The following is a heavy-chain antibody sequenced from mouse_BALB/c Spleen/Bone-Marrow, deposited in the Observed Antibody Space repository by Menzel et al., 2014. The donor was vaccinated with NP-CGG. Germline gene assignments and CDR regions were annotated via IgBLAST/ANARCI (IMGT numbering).Heavy chain of an antibody. CDR1: GFTFSNFG. CDR2: ISGGSSSL. J-gene: IGHJ2*01. V-gene: IGHV5-17*02. Sequence: EVQGVESGGGLVQPGGSRKLSCAASGFTFSNFGMHWVRQTPEKGLEWVAYISGGSSSLYYADTVKGRFTISRDNPKNTLFLQMTSLRSEDTAMYYCAREGGVRRRVYLDYWGQGTTLTVSS. CDR3: AREGGVRRRVYLDY. D-gene: IGHD2-14*01.